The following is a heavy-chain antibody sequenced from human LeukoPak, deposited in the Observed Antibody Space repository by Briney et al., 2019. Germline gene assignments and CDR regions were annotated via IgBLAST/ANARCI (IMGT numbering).Heavy chain of an antibody. Sequence: PGGSLRLSCAASGFTFSSYWIHWVRHAPGKGLVWVSRINSDGTGTTYADSVKGRFTISRDNAKNSLFLQMDSLRAEDTAVYYCARDAKAVAGDFDYWGQGTLVTVSS. CDR3: ARDAKAVAGDFDY. D-gene: IGHD6-19*01. V-gene: IGHV3-74*01. J-gene: IGHJ4*02. CDR2: INSDGTGT. CDR1: GFTFSSYW.